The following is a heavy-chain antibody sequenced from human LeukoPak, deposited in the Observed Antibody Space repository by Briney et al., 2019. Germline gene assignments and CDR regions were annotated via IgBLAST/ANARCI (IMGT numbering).Heavy chain of an antibody. Sequence: GGSLRLSCAASGFTFSSYWMSWVRQAPGKGLEWVSGISGSGRSTFYADSVKGRFTISRDNSKNTLYLQMNSLRDEDTAVFYCARSRYDYIWGIDYWGQGTLVTISS. J-gene: IGHJ4*02. CDR1: GFTFSSYW. CDR2: ISGSGRST. CDR3: ARSRYDYIWGIDY. V-gene: IGHV3-23*01. D-gene: IGHD3-16*01.